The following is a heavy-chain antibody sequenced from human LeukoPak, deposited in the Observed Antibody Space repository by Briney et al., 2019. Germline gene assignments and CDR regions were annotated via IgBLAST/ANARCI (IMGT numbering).Heavy chain of an antibody. CDR2: IDPSDSYT. J-gene: IGHJ5*02. CDR1: GYSFTSYW. V-gene: IGHV5-10-1*01. D-gene: IGHD4-23*01. CDR3: ARHHYGGKGYNWFDP. Sequence: GESLKISCKGSGYSFTSYWISWVRQMPGKGLEWMGRIDPSDSYTNYSPSFQGHVTISADKSISTAYLQWSSLKASDTAMYYCARHHYGGKGYNWFDPWGQGTLVTVSS.